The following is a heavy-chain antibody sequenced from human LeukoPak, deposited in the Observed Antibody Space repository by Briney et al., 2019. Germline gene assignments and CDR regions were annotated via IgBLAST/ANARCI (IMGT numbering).Heavy chain of an antibody. CDR2: IYYSGST. Sequence: TSETLSLTCTVSGGSISSSSYYWGWIRQPPGKGLEWIGSIYYSGSTYYNPSLKSRVTISVDTSKNQFSLKLSSAPAADTAVYYCATIYQWLAYFDYWGQGTLVTVSS. V-gene: IGHV4-39*01. CDR3: ATIYQWLAYFDY. CDR1: GGSISSSSYY. J-gene: IGHJ4*02. D-gene: IGHD6-19*01.